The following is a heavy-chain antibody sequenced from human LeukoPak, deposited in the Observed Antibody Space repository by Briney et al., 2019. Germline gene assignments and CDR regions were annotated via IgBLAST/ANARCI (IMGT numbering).Heavy chain of an antibody. CDR1: GGSFSGYY. Sequence: SETLSLTCAVYGGSFSGYYWSWIRQPPGKGLEWIGEINHSGSTNYNPSLKSRVTISVDTSKNQFSLKLSSVTAADTAVYYCARGYSSSWSRGGRYYYYGMDVRGQGTTVTVSS. CDR3: ARGYSSSWSRGGRYYYYGMDV. CDR2: INHSGST. D-gene: IGHD6-13*01. V-gene: IGHV4-34*01. J-gene: IGHJ6*02.